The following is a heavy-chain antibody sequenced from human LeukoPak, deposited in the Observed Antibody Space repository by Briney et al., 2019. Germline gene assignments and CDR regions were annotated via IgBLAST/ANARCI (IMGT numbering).Heavy chain of an antibody. CDR3: TTIKRGDIFGYFDF. CDR2: VFDSGRT. V-gene: IGHV4-59*11. D-gene: IGHD5-18*01. CDR1: GGCMTTHH. Sequence: PSETLSLTCTVSGGCMTTHHWNWIRQTPGKGLEWIGYVFDSGRTKVNPSLTSRVTLSTDTSKNQLSLRLSSVTAADTAVYYCTTIKRGDIFGYFDFWGQGILVTVSS. J-gene: IGHJ4*02.